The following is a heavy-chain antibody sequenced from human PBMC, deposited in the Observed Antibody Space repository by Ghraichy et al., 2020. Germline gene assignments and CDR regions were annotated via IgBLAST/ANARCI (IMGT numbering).Heavy chain of an antibody. J-gene: IGHJ6*03. CDR1: GGSFSGYY. V-gene: IGHV4-34*01. Sequence: SETLSLTCAVYGGSFSGYYWSWIRQPPGKGLEWIGEINHSGSTNYNPSLKSRVTISVYTSKNQFSLKLSSVTAADTAVYYCARGSSSHYYYYYYMDVWDKGTTVTVSS. D-gene: IGHD6-6*01. CDR3: ARGSSSHYYYYYYMDV. CDR2: INHSGST.